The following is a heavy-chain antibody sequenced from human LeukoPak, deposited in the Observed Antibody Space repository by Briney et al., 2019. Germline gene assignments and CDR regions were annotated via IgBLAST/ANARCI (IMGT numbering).Heavy chain of an antibody. Sequence: PSETLSLTCAVYGGSFSGYYWSWIRQPPGKGLEWIGEINHSGSTNYNPSLKSRVTISVDTSKNQFSLKLSSVTAADTAVYYCARVPLYYDSSGYAAYYFDYWGQGTLVTVSS. CDR2: INHSGST. D-gene: IGHD3-22*01. CDR3: ARVPLYYDSSGYAAYYFDY. CDR1: GGSFSGYY. J-gene: IGHJ4*02. V-gene: IGHV4-34*01.